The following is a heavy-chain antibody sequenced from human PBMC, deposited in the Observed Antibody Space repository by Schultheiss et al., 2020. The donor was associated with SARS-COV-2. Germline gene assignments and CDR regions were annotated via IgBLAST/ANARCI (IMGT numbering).Heavy chain of an antibody. J-gene: IGHJ3*02. CDR2: ISNSSSNI. CDR1: GFTFSSYT. CDR3: SRDSGVTSYYDHDGFDI. D-gene: IGHD3-22*01. V-gene: IGHV3-48*01. Sequence: GGSLRLSCAASGFTFSSYTMDWVRQAPGKGLEWVSYISNSSSNIYYADSVKGRFTISRDNAKNSLYLQMNSLRADDTAVYYCSRDSGVTSYYDHDGFDIWGQGTMVTVSS.